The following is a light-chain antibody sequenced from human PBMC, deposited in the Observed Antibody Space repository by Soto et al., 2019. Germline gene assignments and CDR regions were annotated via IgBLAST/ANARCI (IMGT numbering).Light chain of an antibody. CDR3: QQHNNWPPWT. CDR1: QSVSSN. V-gene: IGKV3-15*01. J-gene: IGKJ1*01. CDR2: GAS. Sequence: EIVMTQSPATLSVSPGERATLSCRASQSVSSNLAWYQKKPGQAPRLLMYGASTRATGIPDRFSGSGSGTEFTLTISSLQYEDFAVYYCQQHNNWPPWTFGQGTKVEIK.